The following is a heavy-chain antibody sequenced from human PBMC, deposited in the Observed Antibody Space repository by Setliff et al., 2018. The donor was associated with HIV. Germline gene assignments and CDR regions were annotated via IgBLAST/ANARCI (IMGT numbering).Heavy chain of an antibody. CDR3: ARAYKVYDYRFDSSGYDG. V-gene: IGHV3-33*01. Sequence: LRLSCAASGFSFSTYGMYWVRQAPGKGLEWVAVIWYDASGEHYADSVKGRFTISRDNSKNILFLQMNSLKAEDTAVYYCARAYKVYDYRFDSSGYDGWGQGTLVTVSS. D-gene: IGHD3-22*01. J-gene: IGHJ4*02. CDR2: IWYDASGE. CDR1: GFSFSTYG.